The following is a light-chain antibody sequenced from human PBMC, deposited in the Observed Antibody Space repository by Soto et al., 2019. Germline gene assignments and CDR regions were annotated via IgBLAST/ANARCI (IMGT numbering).Light chain of an antibody. CDR2: WAS. Sequence: DIVMTQSPNSLAVSLGERATINCTSSQRVFYNPTNKDYLAWYQQKPGQPPKLLIYWASTRESGVPDRFSGSGCGTDFTLTVSSLQAEDVAIYYCHQYRGNYRTFGEGTRLEIK. CDR1: QRVFYNPTNKDY. V-gene: IGKV4-1*01. J-gene: IGKJ2*01. CDR3: HQYRGNYRT.